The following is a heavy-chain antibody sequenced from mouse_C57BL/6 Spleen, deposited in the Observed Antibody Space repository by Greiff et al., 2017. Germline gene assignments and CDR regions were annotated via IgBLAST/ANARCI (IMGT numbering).Heavy chain of an antibody. CDR2: IDPSDSYT. CDR3: ARRGGNYHYAMDY. J-gene: IGHJ4*01. V-gene: IGHV1-69*01. CDR1: GYTFTSYW. Sequence: VQLQQPGAELVMPGASVKLSCKASGYTFTSYWMHWVKQRPGQGLEWIGEIDPSDSYTNYNQKFKGKSTLTVDKSSSTAYMQLSSLTSEDSAVYYCARRGGNYHYAMDYWGQGTSVTVSS. D-gene: IGHD2-1*01.